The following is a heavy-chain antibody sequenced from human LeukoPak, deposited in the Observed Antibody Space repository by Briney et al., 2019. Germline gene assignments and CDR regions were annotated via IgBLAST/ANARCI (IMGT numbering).Heavy chain of an antibody. Sequence: GGSLRLSCAASGFTFSSDSMNWVRQAPGKGLEWVSYISSTYTTYYADSVKGRFTISRDNAKNSLYLQMNSLRDEDTAIYYCARNTRYSGSSLAWGQGTLVTVSS. D-gene: IGHD1-26*01. CDR2: ISSTYTT. CDR3: ARNTRYSGSSLA. CDR1: GFTFSSDS. V-gene: IGHV3-48*02. J-gene: IGHJ5*02.